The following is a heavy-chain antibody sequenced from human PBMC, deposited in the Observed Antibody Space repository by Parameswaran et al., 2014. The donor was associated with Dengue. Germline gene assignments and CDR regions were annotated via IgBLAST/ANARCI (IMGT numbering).Heavy chain of an antibody. CDR2: IHYSGST. CDR3: ALVRDDSSGYYYLSH. J-gene: IGHJ4*02. Sequence: GLEWIGSIHYSGSTYYNPSLKSQVTISVDTSKNQFSLKLSSVTAADTAVYYCALVRDDSSGYYYLSHWGQGTLVTVSS. D-gene: IGHD3-22*01. V-gene: IGHV4-39*07.